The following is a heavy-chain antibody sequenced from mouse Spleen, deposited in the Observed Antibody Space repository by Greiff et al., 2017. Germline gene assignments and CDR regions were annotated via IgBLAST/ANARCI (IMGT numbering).Heavy chain of an antibody. V-gene: IGHV1-18*01. D-gene: IGHD2-1*01. J-gene: IGHJ1*03. CDR1: GYTFTDYN. CDR3: ARCYGNYEYFDV. CDR2: INPNNGGT. Sequence: EVQLQQSGPELVKPGASVKIPCKASGYTFTDYNMDWVKQSHGKSLEWIGDINPNNGGTIYNQKFKGKATLTVDKSSSTAYMELRSLTSEDTAVYYCARCYGNYEYFDVWGTGTTVTVSS.